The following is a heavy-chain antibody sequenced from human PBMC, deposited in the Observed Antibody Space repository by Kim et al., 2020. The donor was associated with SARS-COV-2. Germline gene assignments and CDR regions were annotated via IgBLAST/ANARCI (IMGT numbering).Heavy chain of an antibody. Sequence: SETLSLTCAVSGGSISSSNWWSWVRQPPGKGLEWIGEIYHSGSTNYNPSLKSRVTISVDTSKNQFSLKLSSVTAADTAVYYCARHSRIVVVPAAILAWGQGTLVTVSS. CDR1: GGSISSSNW. CDR2: IYHSGST. V-gene: IGHV4-4*02. J-gene: IGHJ4*02. CDR3: ARHSRIVVVPAAILA. D-gene: IGHD2-2*01.